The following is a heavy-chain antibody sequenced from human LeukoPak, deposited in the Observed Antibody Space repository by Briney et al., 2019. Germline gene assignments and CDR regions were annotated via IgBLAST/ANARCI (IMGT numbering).Heavy chain of an antibody. Sequence: SETLSLTCAVSGYSISSGYNWGWIRQPPGKGLEWIGSIYHSGSTYYNPSLKSRVTISADTSKNQFSLKLSSVTAADTAVYYCARRGSGWYLNDYWGQGTLVTVSS. CDR3: ARRGSGWYLNDY. D-gene: IGHD6-19*01. CDR1: GYSISSGYN. CDR2: IYHSGST. J-gene: IGHJ4*02. V-gene: IGHV4-38-2*01.